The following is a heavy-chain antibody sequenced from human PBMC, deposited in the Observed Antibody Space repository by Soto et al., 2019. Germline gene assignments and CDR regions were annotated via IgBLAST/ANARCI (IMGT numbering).Heavy chain of an antibody. CDR1: GYSFTTYW. CDR3: ASPSVYYYYLCMDA. CDR2: IDPSDSYT. Sequence: GESLKISCKGSGYSFTTYWISWVRQMPGKGLEWMGRIDPSDSYTNYSPSFQGHVTISADKSISTAYLQWSSLKASDTAMYYCASPSVYYYYLCMDARRHGPKVNV. J-gene: IGHJ6*02. V-gene: IGHV5-10-1*01.